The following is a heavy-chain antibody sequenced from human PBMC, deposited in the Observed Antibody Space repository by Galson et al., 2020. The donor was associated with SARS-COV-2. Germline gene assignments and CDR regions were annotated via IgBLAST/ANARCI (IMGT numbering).Heavy chain of an antibody. V-gene: IGHV3-73*01. J-gene: IGHJ3*02. CDR2: IRSKAKNYAT. CDR1: GFTFSDFP. Sequence: GESLKISCAASGFTFSDFPIHWVRQASGRGLEWVGRIRSKAKNYATANAASVKGRFTISRDDSENTGYLQMNSLETEDTAVYYCTSVPPYSSSFWDDFDIWGQGTMVTVSS. D-gene: IGHD6-6*01. CDR3: TSVPPYSSSFWDDFDI.